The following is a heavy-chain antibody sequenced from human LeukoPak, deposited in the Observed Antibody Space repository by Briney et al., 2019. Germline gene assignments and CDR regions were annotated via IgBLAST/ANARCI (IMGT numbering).Heavy chain of an antibody. Sequence: GSLRLSCAASGFTFSDYYMSWIRQPPGKGLEWIGSIYYSGSTYYNPSLKSRVTISVDTSKNQFSLKLSSVTAADTAVYYCARRPFGWDGVAGTSSEYFQHWGQGTLVTVSS. J-gene: IGHJ1*01. CDR2: IYYSGST. V-gene: IGHV4-39*01. D-gene: IGHD6-19*01. CDR3: ARRPFGWDGVAGTSSEYFQH. CDR1: GFTFSDYY.